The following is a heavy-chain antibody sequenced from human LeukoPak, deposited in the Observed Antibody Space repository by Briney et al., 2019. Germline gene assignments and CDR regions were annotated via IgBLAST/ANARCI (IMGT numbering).Heavy chain of an antibody. V-gene: IGHV3-30-3*01. CDR2: ISYDGSDK. D-gene: IGHD6-13*01. CDR1: GFKFFTFA. Sequence: PGRSLRLSCEASGFKFFTFAMHWVRQAPGKGLEWVAGISYDGSDKYYTDSVKGRFTISRDNTKNTVYLQLNSLRAEDTAVYYCVREGSNSWRLDAFDIWGQGTMVTVSS. CDR3: VREGSNSWRLDAFDI. J-gene: IGHJ3*02.